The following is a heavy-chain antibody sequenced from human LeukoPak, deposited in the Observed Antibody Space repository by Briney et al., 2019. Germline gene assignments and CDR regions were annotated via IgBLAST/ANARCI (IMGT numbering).Heavy chain of an antibody. V-gene: IGHV3-23*01. CDR1: GFTFNSYA. CDR3: AKGLTFYYYYYMDV. J-gene: IGHJ6*03. D-gene: IGHD1-14*01. Sequence: GGSLRLSCAASGFTFNSYAMSWVRQAPGKGLEWVLAISGSGGSTYYADSVKGRFTISRDNSKNTLFRQMNSLRAEDTALYYCAKGLTFYYYYYMDVWGKGTTVTVSS. CDR2: ISGSGGST.